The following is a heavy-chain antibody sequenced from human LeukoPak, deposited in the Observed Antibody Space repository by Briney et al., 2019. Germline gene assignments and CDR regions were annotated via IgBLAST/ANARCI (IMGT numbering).Heavy chain of an antibody. Sequence: PGGSLRLSCAASGFTFSSYSMNWVRRAPGKGLEWVSSISSSSYIYYADSVKGRFTISRDNAKNSLYLQMNSLRAEDTAVYYCAREVEYSSPTVYYGMDVWGQGTTVTVSS. CDR3: AREVEYSSPTVYYGMDV. CDR1: GFTFSSYS. D-gene: IGHD6-6*01. V-gene: IGHV3-21*01. J-gene: IGHJ6*02. CDR2: ISSSSYI.